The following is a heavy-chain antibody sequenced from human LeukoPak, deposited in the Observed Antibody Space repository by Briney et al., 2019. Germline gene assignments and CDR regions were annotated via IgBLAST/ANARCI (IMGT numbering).Heavy chain of an antibody. CDR3: ARGEVGGVTNLDY. Sequence: SETLSLTCTVSGGSISSYYWSWIRQPPGKGLEWIGYIYYSGSTNYNPSLKNRVTISVDTSKIQFSPKLSSVTAADTAVYYCARGEVGGVTNLDYWGQGTLVTVSS. CDR1: GGSISSYY. D-gene: IGHD3-16*01. V-gene: IGHV4-59*01. J-gene: IGHJ4*02. CDR2: IYYSGST.